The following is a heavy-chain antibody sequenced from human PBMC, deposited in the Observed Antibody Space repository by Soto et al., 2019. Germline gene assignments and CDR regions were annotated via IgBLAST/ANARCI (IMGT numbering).Heavy chain of an antibody. CDR1: GFTFDDYA. Sequence: EMQLVESGGGLVQPGRSLRLSCAASGFTFDDYAMHWVRQAPGKGLEWVSGISWNSGSIGYADTVKGRFTISRDNAKNSLYLQMNSLRPEDTALYFCAKAHMWGGTEWESSFESWGQGTLVTVSS. J-gene: IGHJ4*02. D-gene: IGHD1-26*01. CDR2: ISWNSGSI. V-gene: IGHV3-9*01. CDR3: AKAHMWGGTEWESSFES.